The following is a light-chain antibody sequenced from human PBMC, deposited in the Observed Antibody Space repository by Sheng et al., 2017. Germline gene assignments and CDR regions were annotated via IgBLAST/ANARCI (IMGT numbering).Light chain of an antibody. CDR1: SSTIGAGYD. V-gene: IGLV1-40*03. J-gene: IGLJ2*01. CDR3: SSYAVSNTFVL. CDR2: RNT. Sequence: QSVLTQPPSVSGAPGQRVTISCTGSSSTIGAGYDVHWYQQLPGTAPKLLIYRNTNRPTGIPVRFSGSKSAASASLAITGLQAEDEADYYCSSYAVSNTFVLFGGGTKLTVL.